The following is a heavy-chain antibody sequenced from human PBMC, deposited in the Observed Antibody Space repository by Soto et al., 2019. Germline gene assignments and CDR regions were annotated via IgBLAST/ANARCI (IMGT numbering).Heavy chain of an antibody. D-gene: IGHD6-6*01. J-gene: IGHJ4*02. CDR2: IYYSGST. CDR3: ARLGSSIAARLDY. Sequence: SKTLSLTCTVSGGSVSSGSYYWSWIRQPPGKGLEWIGYIYYSGSTNYNPSLKSRVTISVDTSKNQFSLKLSSVTAADTAVYYCARLGSSIAARLDYCGPGTLVTVSS. CDR1: GGSVSSGSYY. V-gene: IGHV4-61*01.